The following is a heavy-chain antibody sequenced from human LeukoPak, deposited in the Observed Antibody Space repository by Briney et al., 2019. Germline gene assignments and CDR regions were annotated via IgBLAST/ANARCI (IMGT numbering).Heavy chain of an antibody. CDR1: GFTFSSYG. CDR2: ISSSSSYI. V-gene: IGHV3-21*01. CDR3: AGESYDSSGYYYL. Sequence: GGSLRLSCAASGFTFSSYGMNWVRQAPGKGLECVSSISSSSSYIYYADSVKGRFTISRDNAKNSLYLQMNSLRAEDTAVYYCAGESYDSSGYYYLWGQGTLVTVSS. D-gene: IGHD3-22*01. J-gene: IGHJ5*02.